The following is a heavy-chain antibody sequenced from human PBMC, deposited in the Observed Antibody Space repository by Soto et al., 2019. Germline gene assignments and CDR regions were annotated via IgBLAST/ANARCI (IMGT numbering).Heavy chain of an antibody. J-gene: IGHJ5*02. V-gene: IGHV4-38-2*02. CDR1: GYSMTSGFY. D-gene: IGHD6-13*01. Sequence: SETLSLTCDVSGYSMTSGFYWGWIRQTPGKGLGWIGSVYHSGATYYNPSLQSRLSISVDTSKSQFSLKLISATAADTGTYYCARERSFARPAGWFEPWGQGTQVTAPQ. CDR2: VYHSGAT. CDR3: ARERSFARPAGWFEP.